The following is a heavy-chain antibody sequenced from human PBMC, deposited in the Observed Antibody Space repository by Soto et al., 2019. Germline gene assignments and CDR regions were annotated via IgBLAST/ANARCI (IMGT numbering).Heavy chain of an antibody. CDR2: IYYSGST. Sequence: PSETLSLTCTVSGGSISSYYWSWIRQPPGKGLEWIGYIYYSGSTNYNPSLKSRVTISVDTSKNQFSLKLSSVTAADTAVYYCARLKDDDFWSGYYGNWFDPWGQGTLVTVSS. CDR1: GGSISSYY. V-gene: IGHV4-59*08. D-gene: IGHD3-3*01. J-gene: IGHJ5*02. CDR3: ARLKDDDFWSGYYGNWFDP.